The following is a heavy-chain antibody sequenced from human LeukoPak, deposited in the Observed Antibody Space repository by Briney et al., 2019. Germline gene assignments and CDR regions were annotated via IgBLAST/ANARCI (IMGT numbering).Heavy chain of an antibody. D-gene: IGHD6-19*01. V-gene: IGHV1-2*02. CDR2: INPKSGGT. J-gene: IGHJ4*02. CDR1: GYTFTGYC. CDR3: ARDLGISGWYAPPLGYFDH. Sequence: ASVKVSCKASGYTFTGYCMHWVRQAPGQGLEWMGWINPKSGGTNYAQKFQGRVTMTRDTSISTTYTELSRLRSDDTAVYYCARDLGISGWYAPPLGYFDHWGQGTLVTVSS.